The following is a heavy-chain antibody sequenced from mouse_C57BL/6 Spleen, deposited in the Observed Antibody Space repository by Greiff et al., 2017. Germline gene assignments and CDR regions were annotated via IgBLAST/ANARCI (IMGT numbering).Heavy chain of an antibody. Sequence: QVQLQKSGAELVKPGASVKLSCKASGYTFTSYWMHWVKQRPGQGLEWIGMIHPNSGSTNYNEKFKSKATLTVDKSSSTAYMQLSSLTSEDSAVYYCARSDYYGSSLDYWGQGTTLTVSS. CDR1: GYTFTSYW. CDR2: IHPNSGST. J-gene: IGHJ2*01. V-gene: IGHV1-64*01. CDR3: ARSDYYGSSLDY. D-gene: IGHD1-1*01.